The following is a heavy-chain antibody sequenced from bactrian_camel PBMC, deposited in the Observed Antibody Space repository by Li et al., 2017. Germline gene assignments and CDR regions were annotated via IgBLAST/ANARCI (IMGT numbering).Heavy chain of an antibody. CDR2: IYRGDSST. CDR1: ADIYKSYC. V-gene: IGHV3-3*01. CDR3: SAEIFQCGIAGPNY. D-gene: IGHD6*01. Sequence: LVESGGGSVQAGGSLRVSCAASADIYKSYCLGWFRQPPGKEREGVARIYRGDSSTYYADSVKGRFTISQDNAKNSVYLQMNNLKEEDTALYCCSAEIFQCGIAGPNYWGQGTQVTVS. J-gene: IGHJ4*01.